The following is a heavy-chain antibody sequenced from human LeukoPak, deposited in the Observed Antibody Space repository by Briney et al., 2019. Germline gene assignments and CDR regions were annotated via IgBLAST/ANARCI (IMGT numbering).Heavy chain of an antibody. CDR2: ISAYNGNT. CDR3: ASHWSSDWSGYYVGHYYYYGMDV. V-gene: IGHV1-18*01. Sequence: GASVKVSCKASGYTFTSYGISWVRQAPGQGLEWMGWISAYNGNTNYAQKLQGRVTMTTDTSTSTAYMKLRSLRSDDTAVYYCASHWSSDWSGYYVGHYYYYGMDVWGQGTTATVSS. CDR1: GYTFTSYG. D-gene: IGHD3-3*01. J-gene: IGHJ6*02.